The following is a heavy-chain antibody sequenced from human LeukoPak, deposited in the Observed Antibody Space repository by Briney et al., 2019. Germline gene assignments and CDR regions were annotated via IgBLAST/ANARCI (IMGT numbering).Heavy chain of an antibody. Sequence: PSQTLFLTCTVSGGSISSGDYYWSWIRQPPGKGLEWIGYIYYSGSTYYNPSLKSRVTISVDTSKNQFSLKLSSVTAADTAVYYCARGTEGQQRNEFDYWGQGTLVTVSS. J-gene: IGHJ4*02. CDR2: IYYSGST. D-gene: IGHD6-13*01. V-gene: IGHV4-30-4*01. CDR3: ARGTEGQQRNEFDY. CDR1: GGSISSGDYY.